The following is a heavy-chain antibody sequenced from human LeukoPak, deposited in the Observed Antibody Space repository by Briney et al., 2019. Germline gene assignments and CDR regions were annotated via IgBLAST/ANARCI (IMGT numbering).Heavy chain of an antibody. CDR3: ARDQVMTTVTAGDY. Sequence: SETLSLTCTVSGGSISTYYWSWIRQPPGKGLEWIGSIYYSGSTYYNPSLKSRVTISVDTSKNQFSLKLSSVTAADTAVYYCARDQVMTTVTAGDYWGQGTLVTVSS. CDR2: IYYSGST. D-gene: IGHD4-17*01. V-gene: IGHV4-59*12. J-gene: IGHJ4*02. CDR1: GGSISTYY.